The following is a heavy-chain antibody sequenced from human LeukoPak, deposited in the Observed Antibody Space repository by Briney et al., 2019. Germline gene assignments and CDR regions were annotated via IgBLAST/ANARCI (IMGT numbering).Heavy chain of an antibody. J-gene: IGHJ4*02. CDR3: AKDLGVLRFLEWLSDY. Sequence: GGSLRLSCAASGFTFSSYGMHWVRQAPGKGLEWVAGIWYDGSNKYYADSVKGRFTISRDNSKNTLYLQMNSLRAEDTAVYYWAKDLGVLRFLEWLSDYWGQGTLVTVSS. CDR2: IWYDGSNK. D-gene: IGHD3-3*01. V-gene: IGHV3-33*06. CDR1: GFTFSSYG.